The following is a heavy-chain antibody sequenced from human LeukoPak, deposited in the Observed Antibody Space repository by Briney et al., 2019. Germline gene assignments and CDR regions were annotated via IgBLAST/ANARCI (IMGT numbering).Heavy chain of an antibody. V-gene: IGHV3-30-3*01. CDR1: GFTFNGYA. CDR2: ISYDGGNK. Sequence: GGSLRLSCAASGFTFNGYAMHWVRQAPDKGLEWVAIISYDGGNKYYADSVKGRFTISRDNSKNTLFLQMNSLRAEDTAIYYCAKAPVGNCKNGNCYHFDYWGQGTLVTVSS. CDR3: AKAPVGNCKNGNCYHFDY. J-gene: IGHJ4*02. D-gene: IGHD2-8*01.